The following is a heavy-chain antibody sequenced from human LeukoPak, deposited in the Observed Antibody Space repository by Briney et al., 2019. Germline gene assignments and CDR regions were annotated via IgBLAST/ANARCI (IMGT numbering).Heavy chain of an antibody. J-gene: IGHJ4*02. Sequence: KKSGPTLVKPTQTLTLTCTFSGFSLNTSGVGVGWIRQPPGKALEWLALIYWDDDERYSPSLESRLTITKDTSKNQVVLTMTNMDPVDTATYYCTHRLVTTNFDYWGQGTLVTVSS. CDR2: IYWDDDE. CDR3: THRLVTTNFDY. D-gene: IGHD4-23*01. V-gene: IGHV2-5*02. CDR1: GFSLNTSGVG.